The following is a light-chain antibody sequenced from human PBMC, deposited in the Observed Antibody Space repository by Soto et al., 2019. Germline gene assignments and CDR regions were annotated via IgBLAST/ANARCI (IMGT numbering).Light chain of an antibody. V-gene: IGKV3-20*01. CDR3: QEYDGAPPIT. J-gene: IGKJ5*01. CDR1: QSVGNNY. CDR2: DAS. Sequence: EIVLTQSPATLSLSPGERAPLSCRASQSVGNNYLAWYQQKPGQAPTLLIFDASSRASGTPERFRGSGSGTDFTLTISRLEPEDFAVYYCQEYDGAPPITFGLGTRLEIK.